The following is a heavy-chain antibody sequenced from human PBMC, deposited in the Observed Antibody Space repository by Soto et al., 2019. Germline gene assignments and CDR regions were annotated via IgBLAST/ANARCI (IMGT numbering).Heavy chain of an antibody. J-gene: IGHJ4*02. CDR2: IRSEANNYAT. V-gene: IGHV3-73*01. CDR3: TRRYTGKVGSTLDFDY. D-gene: IGHD1-26*01. Sequence: GGSLRLSCAASGFSFSGSAMHWVRQAPGKGLEWLGRIRSEANNYATAYAAAVKGRFTISRDDSMNTTYLQMNSLHTEDTAVYYCTRRYTGKVGSTLDFDYWGQGTLVTVSS. CDR1: GFSFSGSA.